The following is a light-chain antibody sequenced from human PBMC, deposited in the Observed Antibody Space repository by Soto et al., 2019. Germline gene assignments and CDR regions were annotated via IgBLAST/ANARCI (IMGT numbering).Light chain of an antibody. CDR3: CSYVGASIYV. CDR2: DVN. Sequence: QSVLTQPRSVSGSPGQSVAISCTGTSSDVGGYNYVSWYQQHPGKAPKLMIYDVNKRPSGVPDRFSGSKSGNTASLTISGLQTEDEADYYCCSYVGASIYVFGTGTKVTVL. V-gene: IGLV2-11*01. CDR1: SSDVGGYNY. J-gene: IGLJ1*01.